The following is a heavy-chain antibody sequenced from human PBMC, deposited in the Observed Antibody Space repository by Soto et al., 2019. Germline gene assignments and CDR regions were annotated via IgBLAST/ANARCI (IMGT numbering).Heavy chain of an antibody. D-gene: IGHD2-8*02. CDR3: ASVRPGCTANNCYFDP. CDR2: VHISGHI. J-gene: IGHJ5*01. CDR1: GGSVRAPDW. Sequence: SETLSLTCAVYGGSVRAPDWWNWVRQSPDKGLEWIAEVHISGHINYNPSLMSRVSVSIDRSKNRFCLNFNSVTGSDPSIYFCASVRPGCTANNCYFDPRGQGTKVTVSS. V-gene: IGHV4-4*02.